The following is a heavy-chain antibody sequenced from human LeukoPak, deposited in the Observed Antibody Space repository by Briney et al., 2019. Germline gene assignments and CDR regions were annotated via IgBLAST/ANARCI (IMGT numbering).Heavy chain of an antibody. D-gene: IGHD1-26*01. V-gene: IGHV4-61*02. CDR3: ARGPIVGAENAFDI. CDR2: IYTSGST. Sequence: SETPSLTCTVSGGSISSGSYYWSWIRQPAGKGLEWIGRIYTSGSTNYNPSLKSRVTISVDTSKNQFSLKLSSVTAADTAVYYCARGPIVGAENAFDIWGQGTMVTVSS. J-gene: IGHJ3*02. CDR1: GGSISSGSYY.